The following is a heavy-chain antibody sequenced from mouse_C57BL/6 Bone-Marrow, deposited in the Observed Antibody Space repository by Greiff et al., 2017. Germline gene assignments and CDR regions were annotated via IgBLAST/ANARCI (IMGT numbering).Heavy chain of an antibody. D-gene: IGHD2-1*01. CDR2: ISSGGSYT. Sequence: EVKLVESGGDLVKPGGSLKLSCAASGFTFSSYGMSWVRQTPDKRLEWVATISSGGSYTYYPDSVKGRFTISRDNAKNTLYLQMSSLKSEDTAMYYCARGYYGPFAYWGQGTLVTVSA. CDR3: ARGYYGPFAY. V-gene: IGHV5-6*01. J-gene: IGHJ3*01. CDR1: GFTFSSYG.